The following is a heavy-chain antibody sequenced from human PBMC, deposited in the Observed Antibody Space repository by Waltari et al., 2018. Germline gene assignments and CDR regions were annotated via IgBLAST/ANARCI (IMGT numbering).Heavy chain of an antibody. J-gene: IGHJ4*02. Sequence: QVQLQQWGAGLLKPSETLSLTCAVYGGSFSGYYWSWIRQPPGKGLEWIGEINHSGSTNYNASLKSRVTISVDTSKNQFSLKLSSVTAADTAVYYCARHFWGYSSSWDRSGFDYWGQGTLVTVSS. CDR3: ARHFWGYSSSWDRSGFDY. D-gene: IGHD6-13*01. V-gene: IGHV4-34*01. CDR1: GGSFSGYY. CDR2: INHSGST.